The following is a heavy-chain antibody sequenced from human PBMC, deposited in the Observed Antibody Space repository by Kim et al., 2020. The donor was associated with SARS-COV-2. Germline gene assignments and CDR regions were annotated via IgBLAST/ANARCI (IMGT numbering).Heavy chain of an antibody. CDR3: ARATGGSGSYLWFDP. CDR1: GGSISSYY. Sequence: SETLSLTCTVSGGSISSYYWSWIRQPPGKGLEWIGYIYYSGSTNYNPSLKSRVTISVDTSKNQFSLKLSSVTAADTAVYYCARATGGSGSYLWFDPWGQGTLVTVSS. V-gene: IGHV4-59*01. D-gene: IGHD3-10*01. CDR2: IYYSGST. J-gene: IGHJ5*02.